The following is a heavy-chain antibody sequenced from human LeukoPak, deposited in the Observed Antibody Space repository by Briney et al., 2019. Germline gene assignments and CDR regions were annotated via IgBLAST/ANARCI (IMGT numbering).Heavy chain of an antibody. Sequence: GGSLRLSCAASGFTFSNYAMHWVRQAPGKGLEWVAVISHDGSNKYHADSVEGRFTISRDNSKNTLYLQMNSLRPEDTAVYYCASVEPDYWGQGTLVTVSS. CDR1: GFTFSNYA. D-gene: IGHD1-14*01. CDR3: ASVEPDY. CDR2: ISHDGSNK. J-gene: IGHJ4*02. V-gene: IGHV3-30-3*01.